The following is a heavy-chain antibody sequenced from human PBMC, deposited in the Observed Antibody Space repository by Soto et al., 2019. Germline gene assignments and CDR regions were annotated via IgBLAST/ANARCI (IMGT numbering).Heavy chain of an antibody. V-gene: IGHV3-72*01. Sequence: GGSLRLSCEASGFVFSDHYMDWVRQAPGEGLQWLGRARNKPNSYHKKYAASVNGRFVIFRDNSRNSLYLQMNRLETEATAVYYCVREMYYYDSNPFDFWGQGTLVTVSS. CDR2: ARNKPNSYHK. CDR3: VREMYYYDSNPFDF. J-gene: IGHJ4*02. D-gene: IGHD3-22*01. CDR1: GFVFSDHY.